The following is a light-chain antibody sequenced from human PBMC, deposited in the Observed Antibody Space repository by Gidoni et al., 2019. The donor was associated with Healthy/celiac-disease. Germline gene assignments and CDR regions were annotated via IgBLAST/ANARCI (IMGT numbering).Light chain of an antibody. CDR3: QQYGSSPT. Sequence: IVLTQSPGTLSLSPGERATLSCRASQSVRSRYLAWYQQKPGQAPRLLTYGASSRGTGIPDRFSGSGSGTDFTLTISRLEPEDFAVYYCQQYGSSPTFGPGTKVDIK. J-gene: IGKJ3*01. CDR2: GAS. CDR1: QSVRSRY. V-gene: IGKV3-20*01.